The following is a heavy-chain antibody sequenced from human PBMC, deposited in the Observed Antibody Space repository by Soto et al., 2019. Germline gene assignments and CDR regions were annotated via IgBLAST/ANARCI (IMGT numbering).Heavy chain of an antibody. D-gene: IGHD2-15*01. Sequence: RLSCAASGFTFSSYGMHWVRQAPAKGLEWLAVISYDGSNKYYADSVKGRFTISRDNSKNTLYLQMNSLRAEDTAVYYCAKGIFCRGGSCYSGVDSWGQGTLVTVSS. CDR3: AKGIFCRGGSCYSGVDS. CDR2: ISYDGSNK. J-gene: IGHJ4*02. CDR1: GFTFSSYG. V-gene: IGHV3-30*18.